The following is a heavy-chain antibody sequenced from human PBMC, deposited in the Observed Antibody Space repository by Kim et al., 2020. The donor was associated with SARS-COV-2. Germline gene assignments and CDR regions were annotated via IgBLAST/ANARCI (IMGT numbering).Heavy chain of an antibody. CDR3: ARGHAWNGGPYYFDY. CDR2: MNPNSGNT. CDR1: GYTFSSYD. V-gene: IGHV1-8*01. D-gene: IGHD1-1*01. J-gene: IGHJ4*02. Sequence: ASVKVSCKASGYTFSSYDINWVRQAIGQGLEWMGWMNPNSGNTGYAQKFQGRVTMTRNTSTSTAYMDLSSLRSEDTAVYYCARGHAWNGGPYYFDYWGQGTLVTVSS.